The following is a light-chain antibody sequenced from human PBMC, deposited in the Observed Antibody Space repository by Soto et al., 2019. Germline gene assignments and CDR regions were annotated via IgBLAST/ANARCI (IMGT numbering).Light chain of an antibody. CDR1: SSDIGGYNY. CDR2: EVS. V-gene: IGLV2-14*01. Sequence: QSALTQPASVSGSPGQSITISCTGTSSDIGGYNYVSWFQQRPGKAPRLMIYEVSRRPSGVSDRFTGSKSGNTASLTISGLQADDEADYYCNSHERTNIRVFGGGTKLTVL. CDR3: NSHERTNIRV. J-gene: IGLJ3*02.